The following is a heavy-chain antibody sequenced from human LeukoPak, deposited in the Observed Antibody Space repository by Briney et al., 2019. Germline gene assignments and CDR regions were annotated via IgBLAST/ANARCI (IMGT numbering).Heavy chain of an antibody. Sequence: GGSLRLSCAASGFTFSAYWMHWVRQGPGKGLVWVSRINSGGSSTSYADSVKGRFTISRDNAKNTLYQQMNSLRAEDTAVYYCARDLELAYYDSSGYDYWGQGTLVTVSS. CDR3: ARDLELAYYDSSGYDY. D-gene: IGHD3-22*01. J-gene: IGHJ4*02. V-gene: IGHV3-74*01. CDR2: INSGGSST. CDR1: GFTFSAYW.